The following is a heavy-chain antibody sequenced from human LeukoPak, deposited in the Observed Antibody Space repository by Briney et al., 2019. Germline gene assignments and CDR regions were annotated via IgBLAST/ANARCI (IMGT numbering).Heavy chain of an antibody. V-gene: IGHV4-59*08. Sequence: SETLSLTCTVSVGSISSYYWSWIRQPPGKGLEWIGDIYYSGSTNYNPSLKSRVTISVDTSKNQFSLRLSSVTVADTAVYYSARLASGSYGPLTPFDYWGQGTLVTVSS. CDR2: IYYSGST. J-gene: IGHJ4*02. CDR1: VGSISSYY. CDR3: ARLASGSYGPLTPFDY. D-gene: IGHD1-26*01.